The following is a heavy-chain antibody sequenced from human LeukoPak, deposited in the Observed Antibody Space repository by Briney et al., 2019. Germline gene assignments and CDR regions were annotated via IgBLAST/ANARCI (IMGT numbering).Heavy chain of an antibody. CDR3: ARIESIYSSGWPGRGAFDI. Sequence: SETLSLTCAVYGGSFSGYYWSWIRQPPGKGLEWIGEINHSGSTNYNPSLKSRVTISVDTSKNQFSLKLSSVTAADTAVYYCARIESIYSSGWPGRGAFDIWGQGTMVTVSS. CDR2: INHSGST. CDR1: GGSFSGYY. J-gene: IGHJ3*02. V-gene: IGHV4-34*01. D-gene: IGHD6-19*01.